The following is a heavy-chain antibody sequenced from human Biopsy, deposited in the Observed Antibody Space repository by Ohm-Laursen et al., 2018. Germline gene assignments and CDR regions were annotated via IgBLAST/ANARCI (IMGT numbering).Heavy chain of an antibody. CDR1: GGSISSFY. CDR3: ARRGSGGRSFDY. D-gene: IGHD2-15*01. CDR2: ISNSGNT. Sequence: SDTLSLTCAVSGGSISSFYWTWIRQPPGKGPEWIGFISNSGNTNYNPSLKSRVPISADTSKNQFSLKLGSVTVADTAVFYCARRGSGGRSFDYWGQGSLVTVSS. V-gene: IGHV4-59*08. J-gene: IGHJ4*02.